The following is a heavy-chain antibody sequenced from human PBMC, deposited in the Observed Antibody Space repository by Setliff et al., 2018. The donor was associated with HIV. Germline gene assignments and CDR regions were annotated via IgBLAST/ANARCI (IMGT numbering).Heavy chain of an antibody. CDR3: ARVPSQRVESSGWYIWFDP. J-gene: IGHJ5*02. CDR2: IYPGDSDT. V-gene: IGHV5-51*01. D-gene: IGHD6-19*01. Sequence: PGESLKISCQGSGYSFSSYWIGWVRQMPGRGLEWMGIIYPGDSDTRYNPSFQGQVTISADKSISTAYLQWSSLKASDTAMYYCARVPSQRVESSGWYIWFDPWGQGTLVTVSS. CDR1: GYSFSSYW.